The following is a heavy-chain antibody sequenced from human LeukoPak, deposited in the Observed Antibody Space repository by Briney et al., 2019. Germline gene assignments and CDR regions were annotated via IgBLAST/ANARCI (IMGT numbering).Heavy chain of an antibody. CDR1: GFTFSSYA. CDR2: ISGSGGST. J-gene: IGHJ5*01. D-gene: IGHD6-13*01. CDR3: AKDQGAGSSWYDF. Sequence: GSLRLSCAASGFTFSSYAMSWVRQAPGKGLEWVSAISGSGGSTYYADSVKGRFTISRDNSKNTLYLQMDSLRAEDTAVYYCAKDQGAGSSWYDFWGQGTLVTVSS. V-gene: IGHV3-23*01.